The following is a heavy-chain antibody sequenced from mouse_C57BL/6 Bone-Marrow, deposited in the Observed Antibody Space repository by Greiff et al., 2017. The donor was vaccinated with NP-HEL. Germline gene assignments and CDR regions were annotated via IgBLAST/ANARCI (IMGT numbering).Heavy chain of an antibody. D-gene: IGHD2-4*01. Sequence: EVQGVESGPVLVKPGASVKMSCKASGYTFTDYYMNWVKQSHGKSLEWIGVINPYNGGTSYNQKFKGKATLTVDKSSSTAYMELNSLTSEDSAVYYCARFGEIYDYLYYYAMDYWGQGTSVTVSS. J-gene: IGHJ4*01. CDR2: INPYNGGT. CDR3: ARFGEIYDYLYYYAMDY. CDR1: GYTFTDYY. V-gene: IGHV1-19*01.